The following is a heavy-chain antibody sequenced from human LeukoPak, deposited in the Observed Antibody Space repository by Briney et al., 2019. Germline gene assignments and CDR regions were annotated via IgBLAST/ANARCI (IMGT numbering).Heavy chain of an antibody. J-gene: IGHJ4*02. CDR3: ARGTLIAAAVYYFDY. CDR1: GGSFSGYY. Sequence: SETLSLTCAVYGGSFSGYYWSWIRQPPGRGLEWIGEINHSGSTNYNPSLKSRVTISVDTSKNQFSLKLSSVTAADTAVYYCARGTLIAAAVYYFDYWGQGTLVTVSS. CDR2: INHSGST. V-gene: IGHV4-34*01. D-gene: IGHD6-13*01.